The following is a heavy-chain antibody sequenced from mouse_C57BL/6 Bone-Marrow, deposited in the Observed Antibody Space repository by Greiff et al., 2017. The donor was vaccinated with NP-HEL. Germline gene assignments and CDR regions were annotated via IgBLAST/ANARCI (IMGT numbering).Heavy chain of an antibody. CDR2: ISYDGSN. CDR1: GYSITSGYY. V-gene: IGHV3-6*01. J-gene: IGHJ2*01. CDR3: ASYYSSFDY. D-gene: IGHD2-12*01. Sequence: EVQLKESGPGLVKPSQSLSLTCSVTGYSITSGYYWNWIRQFPGNKLEWMGYISYDGSNNYNPSLKNRISITRDTSKNQFFLKLNSVTTEDTATYYCASYYSSFDYWGQGTTLTVSS.